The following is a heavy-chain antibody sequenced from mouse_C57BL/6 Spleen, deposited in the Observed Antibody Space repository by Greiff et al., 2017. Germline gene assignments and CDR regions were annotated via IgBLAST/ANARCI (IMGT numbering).Heavy chain of an antibody. CDR1: GYTFTSYW. CDR3: ARGAYGNLDYYAMDY. J-gene: IGHJ4*01. V-gene: IGHV1-55*01. Sequence: QVQLQQPGAELVKPGASVKMSCKASGYTFTSYWITWVKQRPGQGLEWIGDIYPGSGSTNYNEKFKSKATLTVDTSSSTAYMQLSSLTSEDSAVYYCARGAYGNLDYYAMDYWGQGTSVTVSS. CDR2: IYPGSGST. D-gene: IGHD2-1*01.